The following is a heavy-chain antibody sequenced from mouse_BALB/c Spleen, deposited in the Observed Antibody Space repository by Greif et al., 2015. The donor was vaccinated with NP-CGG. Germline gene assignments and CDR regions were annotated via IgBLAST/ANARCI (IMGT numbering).Heavy chain of an antibody. D-gene: IGHD1-1*02. J-gene: IGHJ3*01. V-gene: IGHV5-17*02. CDR3: ARYGSYPY. CDR1: GFTFSSFG. Sequence: EVQGVESGGGLVQPGGSRKLSCAASGFTFSSFGMHWVRQAPEKGLEWVAYISSGSSTIYYADTVKGRFTISRDNPKNTLFLQMTSLRSEDTAMYYCARYGSYPYWGQGTLVTVSA. CDR2: ISSGSSTI.